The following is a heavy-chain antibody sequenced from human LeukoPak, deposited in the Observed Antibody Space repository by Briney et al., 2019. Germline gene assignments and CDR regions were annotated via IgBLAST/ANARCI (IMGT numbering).Heavy chain of an antibody. Sequence: SETLSLTCTVSGGSISSYYWSWIRQPPGKGLEWIGYIYYSGSTNYNPSLKSRVTISVDTSKNQFSLKPSSVTAADTAVYYCARDSGNYYDTWGQGTMVTVSS. J-gene: IGHJ3*02. CDR3: ARDSGNYYDT. V-gene: IGHV4-59*01. D-gene: IGHD1-26*01. CDR1: GGSISSYY. CDR2: IYYSGST.